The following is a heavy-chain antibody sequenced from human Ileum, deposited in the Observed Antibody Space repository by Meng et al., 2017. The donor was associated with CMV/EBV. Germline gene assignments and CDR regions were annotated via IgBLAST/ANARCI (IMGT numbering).Heavy chain of an antibody. J-gene: IGHJ5*02. Sequence: GGSLRLSCAASGFTFSSYWMSWVRQAPGKGLEWVANIKQDGSEKYYVDSVKGRFTISRDNAKNSLYLQMNSLRAEDTAVYYCARDSYYDFWSGYYTHPNWFNPWGQGTLVTVSS. CDR3: ARDSYYDFWSGYYTHPNWFNP. CDR1: GFTFSSYW. D-gene: IGHD3-3*01. V-gene: IGHV3-7*01. CDR2: IKQDGSEK.